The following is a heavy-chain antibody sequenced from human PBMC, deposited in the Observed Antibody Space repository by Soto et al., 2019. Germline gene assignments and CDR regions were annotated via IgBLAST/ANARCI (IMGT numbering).Heavy chain of an antibody. CDR1: GGSISSGGYY. V-gene: IGHV4-31*03. D-gene: IGHD3-10*01. CDR3: AGGRSWSGLFDY. Sequence: QVQLQESGPGLVKPSQTLSLTCSVSGGSISSGGYYWNWIRQNPGKGLEWIGYIYYTGSITYNPSLKSRISISADTSKNAFSLNLTSITAADTAVYYCAGGRSWSGLFDYWGQGALVTVSS. J-gene: IGHJ4*02. CDR2: IYYTGSI.